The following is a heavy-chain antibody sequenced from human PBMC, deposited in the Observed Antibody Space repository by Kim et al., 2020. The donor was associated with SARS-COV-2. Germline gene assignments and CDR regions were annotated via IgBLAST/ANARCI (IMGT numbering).Heavy chain of an antibody. D-gene: IGHD1-1*01. V-gene: IGHV3-23*01. Sequence: GGSLRLSCAASGFTFSSYAMSWVRQAPGKGLEWVSAISGSGGSTYYADSVKGRFTISRDNSKNTLYLQMNSLRAEDTAVYYCAGPPQLERRYYYYYGMDVWGQGTTVTVSS. CDR3: AGPPQLERRYYYYYGMDV. CDR1: GFTFSSYA. J-gene: IGHJ6*02. CDR2: ISGSGGST.